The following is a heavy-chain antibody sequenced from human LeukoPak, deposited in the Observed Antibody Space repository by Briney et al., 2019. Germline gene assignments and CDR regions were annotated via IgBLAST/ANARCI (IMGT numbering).Heavy chain of an antibody. CDR2: ISSSSSYT. CDR1: GFTFSSYT. CDR3: ARAGTGILLWFGDRSDY. D-gene: IGHD3-10*01. V-gene: IGHV3-21*01. J-gene: IGHJ4*02. Sequence: AGSLRLSCAASGFTFSSYTMNWVRQAPGKGLEWVSSISSSSSYTYYADSVKGRFTISRDNAKKSRYLQMNSLRAEDTAVYYCARAGTGILLWFGDRSDYWGQGTLVTVSS.